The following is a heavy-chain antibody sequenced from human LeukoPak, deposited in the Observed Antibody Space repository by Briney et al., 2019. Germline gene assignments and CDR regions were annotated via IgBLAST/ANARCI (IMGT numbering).Heavy chain of an antibody. CDR2: IYYSGST. CDR1: GGSISSYY. D-gene: IGHD6-13*01. J-gene: IGHJ4*02. CDR3: ASYSLSSSFHY. V-gene: IGHV4-59*01. Sequence: SETLSLTCTVSGGSISSYYWSWIRQPPGKGLEWIGYIYYSGSTNYNHSLKSRVTISVDTSKNQFSLKLSSVTAADTAVYYCASYSLSSSFHYWGQGTLVTVSS.